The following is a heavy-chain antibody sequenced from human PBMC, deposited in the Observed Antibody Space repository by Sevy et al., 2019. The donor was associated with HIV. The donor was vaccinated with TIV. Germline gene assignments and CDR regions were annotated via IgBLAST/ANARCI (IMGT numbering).Heavy chain of an antibody. V-gene: IGHV3-72*01. CDR2: TRNKADGYTT. D-gene: IGHD6-13*01. CDR3: ATHAGIAAAGRVFDY. CDR1: GFTFSDHY. Sequence: GGFLGLSCVASGFTFSDHYMEWVRQAPGKGLEWVGRTRNKADGYTTEYAASVKGRFTISRDESKNSLYVQMNSLKAEDTAVYYCATHAGIAAAGRVFDYWGQGTLVTVSS. J-gene: IGHJ4*02.